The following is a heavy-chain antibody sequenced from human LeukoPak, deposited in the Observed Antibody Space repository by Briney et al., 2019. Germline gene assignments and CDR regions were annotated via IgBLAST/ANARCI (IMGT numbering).Heavy chain of an antibody. Sequence: GASVKVSCKASGYTFTSYDINWVRQATGQGLEWMGWMNPNSGNTGYAQKFQGRVTMTRNTSISTAYMELSSLRSEETAVYYCARGRTEWPNLNWFDPWGQGTLVTVSS. CDR3: ARGRTEWPNLNWFDP. CDR2: MNPNSGNT. CDR1: GYTFTSYD. V-gene: IGHV1-8*01. D-gene: IGHD3-3*01. J-gene: IGHJ5*02.